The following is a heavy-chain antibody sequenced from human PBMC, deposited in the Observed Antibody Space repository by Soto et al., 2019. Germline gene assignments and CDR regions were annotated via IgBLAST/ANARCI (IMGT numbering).Heavy chain of an antibody. V-gene: IGHV3-30*18. J-gene: IGHJ4*02. D-gene: IGHD2-2*01. CDR1: GFTFSSYG. CDR2: ISYDGSNK. Sequence: FLSLSCAASGFTFSSYGMHWVRQAPGKGLEWVAVISYDGSNKYYADSVKGQFTISRDNSKNTLYLQMNSLRAEDTAVYYCEKSCSSPSYYFDYWGQGTLVTVSS. CDR3: EKSCSSPSYYFDY.